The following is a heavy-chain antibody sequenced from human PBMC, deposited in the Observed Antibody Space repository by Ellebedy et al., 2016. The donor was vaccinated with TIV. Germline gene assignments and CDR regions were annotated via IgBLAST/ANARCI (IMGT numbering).Heavy chain of an antibody. Sequence: GESLKISCAASGLTFSSHSMNWVRQAQGKGLEWVSCIGTTGNTVYYADSVKGRFTISRDNAMKSLYLEMNRLRDEDTAVYYCARVRGTYAYGMDVWGQGTTVTVSS. V-gene: IGHV3-48*02. CDR1: GLTFSSHS. CDR3: ARVRGTYAYGMDV. J-gene: IGHJ6*02. CDR2: IGTTGNTV. D-gene: IGHD3-16*01.